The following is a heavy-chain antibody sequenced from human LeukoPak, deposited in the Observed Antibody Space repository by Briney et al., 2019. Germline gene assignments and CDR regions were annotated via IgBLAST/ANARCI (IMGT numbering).Heavy chain of an antibody. CDR1: GFTFSTYA. CDR3: AKDPYSSSVYNWFDP. CDR2: IVGNGGGI. V-gene: IGHV3-23*01. Sequence: PGGSLRLSCTASGFTFSTYAMNWVRQAPGKGLEWVAVIVGNGGGIHYADSVEGRFTISRDNYKNTLYLQMNSLRAEDTAVYYCAKDPYSSSVYNWFDPWGQGTLVTVSS. J-gene: IGHJ5*02. D-gene: IGHD6-13*01.